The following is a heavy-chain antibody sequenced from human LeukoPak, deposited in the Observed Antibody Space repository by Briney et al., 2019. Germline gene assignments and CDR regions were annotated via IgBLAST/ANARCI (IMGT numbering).Heavy chain of an antibody. V-gene: IGHV1-24*01. CDR3: ATEDTMVRGVIDY. D-gene: IGHD3-10*01. J-gene: IGHJ4*02. Sequence: VSVKVSCKVSGYTLTESSMHWVRQAPGKGLEWMGGFDPEDGETIYAQKFQGRVTMTEDTSTDTAYMELSSLRSEDTAVYYCATEDTMVRGVIDYWGQGTLVTVSS. CDR1: GYTLTESS. CDR2: FDPEDGET.